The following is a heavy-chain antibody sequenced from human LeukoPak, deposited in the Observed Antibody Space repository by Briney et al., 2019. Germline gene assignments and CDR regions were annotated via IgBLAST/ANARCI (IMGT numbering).Heavy chain of an antibody. D-gene: IGHD3-22*01. CDR3: ARAGQKGGSSGYYLDY. J-gene: IGHJ4*02. V-gene: IGHV1-8*01. CDR2: MNPNSGNT. Sequence: ASVKVSCKASGYTFTSYDINWVRQATGQGLEWMGWMNPNSGNTGYAQKFQGRVTMTRNTCISTAYMELSSLRSEDTAVYYCARAGQKGGSSGYYLDYWGQGTLVTVSS. CDR1: GYTFTSYD.